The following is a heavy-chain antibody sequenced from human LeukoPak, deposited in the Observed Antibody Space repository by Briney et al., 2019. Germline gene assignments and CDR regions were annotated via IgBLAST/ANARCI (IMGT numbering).Heavy chain of an antibody. Sequence: WINPNSGGTNYAQKFQGRVTMTRDTSISTAYMELSRLRSDDTAVYYCARDGDILTCYYPPDYWGQGTLVTVSS. D-gene: IGHD3-9*01. CDR2: INPNSGGT. V-gene: IGHV1-2*02. J-gene: IGHJ4*02. CDR3: ARDGDILTCYYPPDY.